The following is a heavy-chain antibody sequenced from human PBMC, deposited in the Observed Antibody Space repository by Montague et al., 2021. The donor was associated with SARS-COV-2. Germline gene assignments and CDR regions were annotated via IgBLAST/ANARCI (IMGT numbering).Heavy chain of an antibody. D-gene: IGHD3-9*01. Sequence: SETLSLTCTVSGGSINSNSYYWGWIRQPPGQGLEWIGSIYYSGRXYYXPSLKSRVTMSVDTPKSHFSLNLSSVTAADTAVFYCVRGGYSDWLLPFESWGRGTLVTVSS. CDR1: GGSINSNSYY. CDR3: VRGGYSDWLLPFES. J-gene: IGHJ4*02. CDR2: IYYSGRX. V-gene: IGHV4-39*02.